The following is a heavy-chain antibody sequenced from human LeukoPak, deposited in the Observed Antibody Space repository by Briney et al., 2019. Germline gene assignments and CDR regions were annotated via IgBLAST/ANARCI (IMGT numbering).Heavy chain of an antibody. Sequence: GGSLRLSCAASGFTFSSYGMHWVRQAPGKGLEWVAFIRYDGSNKYYADSVKGRFTISRDNSKNTLYLQMNSLRAEDTAVYYCANDHTKEVGAFDIWGQGTMVTVSS. J-gene: IGHJ3*02. CDR1: GFTFSSYG. CDR2: IRYDGSNK. V-gene: IGHV3-30*02. CDR3: ANDHTKEVGAFDI.